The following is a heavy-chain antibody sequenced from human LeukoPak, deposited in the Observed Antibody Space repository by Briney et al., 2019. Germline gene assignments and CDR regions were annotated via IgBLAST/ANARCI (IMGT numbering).Heavy chain of an antibody. D-gene: IGHD2-2*01. V-gene: IGHV3-23*01. CDR3: AKDRDCSSTSCLGWFDP. CDR1: GFTFGDHA. CDR2: ISGSGGST. J-gene: IGHJ5*02. Sequence: GGSLRLSCTVSGFTFGDHAMSWVRQAPGKGLEWVSAISGSGGSTYYADSVKGRFTISRGNSKNTLYLQMNSLRAEDTAVYYCAKDRDCSSTSCLGWFDPWGQGTLVTVSS.